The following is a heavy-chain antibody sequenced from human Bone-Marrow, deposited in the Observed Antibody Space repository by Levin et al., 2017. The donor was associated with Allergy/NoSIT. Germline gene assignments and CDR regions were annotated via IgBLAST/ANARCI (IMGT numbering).Heavy chain of an antibody. J-gene: IGHJ4*02. Sequence: AGGSLRLSCAASGFTFDDYTMHWVRQAPGKGLEWVSLISWDGGSTYYADSVKGRFTISRDNSKNSLYLQMNSLRTEDTALYYCAKDIVHSGSGSGISNWGQGTLVTVSS. CDR2: ISWDGGST. CDR1: GFTFDDYT. V-gene: IGHV3-43*01. CDR3: AKDIVHSGSGSGISN. D-gene: IGHD3-10*01.